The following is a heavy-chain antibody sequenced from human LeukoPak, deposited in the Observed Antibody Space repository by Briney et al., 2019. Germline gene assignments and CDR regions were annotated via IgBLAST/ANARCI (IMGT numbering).Heavy chain of an antibody. CDR3: ARDISGPQGYFDY. J-gene: IGHJ4*02. V-gene: IGHV3-23*01. CDR2: ISGSGGST. Sequence: PGGSLRLSCAASGFTFSSYAMSWVRQAPGKGLEWVSAISGSGGSTYYADSVKGRFTISRDNSKNTLYLQMNSLRAEDTAVYYCARDISGPQGYFDYWGQGTLVTVSS. D-gene: IGHD6-19*01. CDR1: GFTFSSYA.